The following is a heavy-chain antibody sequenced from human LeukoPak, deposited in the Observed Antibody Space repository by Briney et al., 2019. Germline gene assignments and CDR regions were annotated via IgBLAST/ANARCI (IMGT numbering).Heavy chain of an antibody. Sequence: GGSLRLSCAASGFTVNRTDMSWVRQPPGKGLEWVSVIYSGGSTYYVDSVKGRFTISRDNSKNTLYLQMNSLRAEDAAVYYCARGNEVTSLDYWGGGTGVSVSS. CDR1: GFTVNRTD. CDR3: ARGNEVTSLDY. V-gene: IGHV3-53*01. D-gene: IGHD2-21*02. CDR2: IYSGGST. J-gene: IGHJ4*02.